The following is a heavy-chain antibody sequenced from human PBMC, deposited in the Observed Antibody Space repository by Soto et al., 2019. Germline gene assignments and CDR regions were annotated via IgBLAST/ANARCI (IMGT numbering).Heavy chain of an antibody. V-gene: IGHV1-69*01. D-gene: IGHD2-2*01. Sequence: QVQLVQSGAEVKKPGSSVKVSCKASGGTFSSYAISWVRQAPGQGLEWMGGIIPISGTANYAQKFQGSVTITADESTSTAYMELSSLRSEGTAVYYCARSQGSSTSLEIYYYYYYGMDVWGQGTTVTVSS. J-gene: IGHJ6*02. CDR2: IIPISGTA. CDR3: ARSQGSSTSLEIYYYYYYGMDV. CDR1: GGTFSSYA.